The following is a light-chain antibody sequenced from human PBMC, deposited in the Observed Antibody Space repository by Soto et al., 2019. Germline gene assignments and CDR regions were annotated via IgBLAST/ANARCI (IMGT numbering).Light chain of an antibody. CDR1: QSVSSSY. J-gene: IGKJ2*01. Sequence: EIVLTQSPGTLPLSPGERATLSCRASQSVSSSYLAWYQQKPGQAPRLLIYGASSRATGIPDRFSGSGSGTDFTLTISRLEPEDFAGYYCQQYGSSPPYTFGQGTKREIK. V-gene: IGKV3-20*01. CDR2: GAS. CDR3: QQYGSSPPYT.